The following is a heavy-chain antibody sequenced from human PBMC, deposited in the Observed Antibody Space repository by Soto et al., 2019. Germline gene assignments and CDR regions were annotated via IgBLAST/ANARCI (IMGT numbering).Heavy chain of an antibody. Sequence: SETLSLTCTVSGDSISRYYWSWIRLSPGKGLEWIGYIYYSGETNYNPSVKSRVTISVDRTKNQFSLKLSSVTAADTAVYYCAREGCSGGSCYSEGMDVWGQGTTVTVSS. D-gene: IGHD2-15*01. CDR1: GDSISRYY. J-gene: IGHJ6*02. CDR2: IYYSGET. CDR3: AREGCSGGSCYSEGMDV. V-gene: IGHV4-59*01.